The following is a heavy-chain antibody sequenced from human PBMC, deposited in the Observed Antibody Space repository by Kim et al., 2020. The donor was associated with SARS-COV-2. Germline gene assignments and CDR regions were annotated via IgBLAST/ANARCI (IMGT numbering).Heavy chain of an antibody. CDR1: GYTFTSYG. J-gene: IGHJ3*02. CDR2: ISAYNGNT. Sequence: ASVKVSCKASGYTFTSYGISWVRQAPGQGLEWMGWISAYNGNTNYAQKLQGRVTMTTDTSTSTAYMELRSLRSDDTAVYYCARDYRPRYYGSGSYYNAAFDIWGQGTMLTVSS. D-gene: IGHD3-10*01. V-gene: IGHV1-18*01. CDR3: ARDYRPRYYGSGSYYNAAFDI.